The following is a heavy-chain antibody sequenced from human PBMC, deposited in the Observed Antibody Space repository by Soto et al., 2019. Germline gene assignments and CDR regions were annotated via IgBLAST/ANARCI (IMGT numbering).Heavy chain of an antibody. CDR1: GYTFTSYG. D-gene: IGHD2-21*02. CDR2: INAGNGNT. CDR3: ARAWVVVTAPDY. V-gene: IGHV1-3*01. J-gene: IGHJ4*02. Sequence: ASVKVSCTASGYTFTSYGISWVRQAPGQGLEWMGWINAGNGNTKYSQKFQGRVTITRDTSASTAYMELSSLRSEDTAVYYCARAWVVVTAPDYWGQGTLVTVSS.